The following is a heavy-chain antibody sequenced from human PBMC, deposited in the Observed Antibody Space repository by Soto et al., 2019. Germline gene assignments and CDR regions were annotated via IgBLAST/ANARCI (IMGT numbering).Heavy chain of an antibody. Sequence: EVQLVESGGGLVKPGGSLRLSCAASGFTFSNAWMNWVRQAPGKGLEWVGRIKSKTDGGTTDYAAPVKGRFTISRDDSKNTLDLQKNSLKTEDTAVYYCTTRYCSSTSCSGPFDYWGQGTLVTVSS. J-gene: IGHJ4*02. D-gene: IGHD2-2*01. CDR1: GFTFSNAW. V-gene: IGHV3-15*07. CDR3: TTRYCSSTSCSGPFDY. CDR2: IKSKTDGGTT.